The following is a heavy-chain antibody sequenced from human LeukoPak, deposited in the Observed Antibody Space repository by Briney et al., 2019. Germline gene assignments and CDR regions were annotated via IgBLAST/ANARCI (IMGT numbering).Heavy chain of an antibody. CDR3: ARASGGGYGDYGAFDI. D-gene: IGHD4-17*01. J-gene: IGHJ3*02. CDR1: GGSISSYY. V-gene: IGHV4-59*01. Sequence: SETLSLTCTVSGGSISSYYWSWIRQPPGKGLEWIGYIYYSGSTNYNPSLKSRVTISVDTSKNQFSLKLSSVTAADTAVYYCARASGGGYGDYGAFDIWGQGTMVTVSS. CDR2: IYYSGST.